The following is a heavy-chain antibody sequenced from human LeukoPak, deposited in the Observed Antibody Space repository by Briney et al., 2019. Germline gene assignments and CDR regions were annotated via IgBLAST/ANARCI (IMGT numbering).Heavy chain of an antibody. CDR3: AKARSAVVEAATNY. CDR2: ISGSGAST. Sequence: PGGSLRLSCAASGFTFSSYAMSWVRQAPGKGLEWVSGISGSGASTYDADSVKGRFTISRDNSKNTLYLQMNSLRAEDTAVYYCAKARSAVVEAATNYWGQGTRVTVSS. D-gene: IGHD2-15*01. CDR1: GFTFSSYA. V-gene: IGHV3-23*01. J-gene: IGHJ4*02.